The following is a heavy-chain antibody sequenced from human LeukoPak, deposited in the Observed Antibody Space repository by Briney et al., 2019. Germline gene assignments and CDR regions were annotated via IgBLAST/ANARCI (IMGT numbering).Heavy chain of an antibody. D-gene: IGHD3-16*02. J-gene: IGHJ4*02. CDR3: ARDQYDYTWGSYRPYFDS. Sequence: ASVKVSCKASGYTFTSYGISWVRQAPGQGLERMGSISPYNGNTKYTERPQGRVIMTTDTSTRTAYMELRSLRSDDTAVSYCARDQYDYTWGSYRPYFDSWGQGTLVTVSS. CDR1: GYTFTSYG. CDR2: ISPYNGNT. V-gene: IGHV1-18*04.